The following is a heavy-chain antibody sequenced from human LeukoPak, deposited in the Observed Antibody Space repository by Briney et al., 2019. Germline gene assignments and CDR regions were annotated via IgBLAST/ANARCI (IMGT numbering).Heavy chain of an antibody. CDR2: ISAGNGNT. J-gene: IGHJ4*02. Sequence: ASVKVSCKASGYTFTSYAIHWVRQAPGQRLEWMGWISAGNGNTKYSQNFQGRVTFSSNTSATTAFMELSSLRSEDAAVYYCARDPIGSRWPYYFDYWGQGTLVTVSS. CDR3: ARDPIGSRWPYYFDY. V-gene: IGHV1-3*01. D-gene: IGHD6-13*01. CDR1: GYTFTSYA.